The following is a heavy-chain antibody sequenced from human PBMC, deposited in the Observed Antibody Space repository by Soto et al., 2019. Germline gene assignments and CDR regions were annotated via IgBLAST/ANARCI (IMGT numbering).Heavy chain of an antibody. D-gene: IGHD3-22*01. CDR1: GGSVSSLYW. J-gene: IGHJ4*02. Sequence: SETLSLTCAVSGGSVSSLYWWSWVRQPPGKGLEWIGEVHHSGSTNYNPSLRSRVTISVDKSKNQFSLKLSSVTAADTAMYYCARRDYYDSTGYYTYWGQGALVTVSS. CDR3: ARRDYYDSTGYYTY. CDR2: VHHSGST. V-gene: IGHV4-4*02.